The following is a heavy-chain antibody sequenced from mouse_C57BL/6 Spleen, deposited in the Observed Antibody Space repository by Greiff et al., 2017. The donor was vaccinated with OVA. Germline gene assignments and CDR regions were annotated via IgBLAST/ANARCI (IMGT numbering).Heavy chain of an antibody. J-gene: IGHJ4*01. CDR1: GFTFSSYG. V-gene: IGHV5-6*01. CDR3: ARLGYPYAMDY. CDR2: ISRGGSYT. Sequence: DVQLVESGGDLVKPGGSLKLSCVASGFTFSSYGMSWVRQTPDKRLEWVATISRGGSYTYYPDSVKGRFTISRDNAKNTLYLQMSSLKSEDTAMYYCARLGYPYAMDYWGQGTSVTVSS.